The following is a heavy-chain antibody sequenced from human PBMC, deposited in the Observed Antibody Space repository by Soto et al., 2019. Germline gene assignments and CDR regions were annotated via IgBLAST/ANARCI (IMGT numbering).Heavy chain of an antibody. D-gene: IGHD6-13*01. J-gene: IGHJ4*02. CDR1: GFTFSSYS. CDR2: ISSSSSYI. V-gene: IGHV3-21*01. Sequence: GGSLRLSCAASGFTFSSYSMNWVRQAPGKGLEWVSSISSSSSYIYYADSVKGRFTISRDNAKNSLYLQMNSLRAEDTAVYYCAKDGAIAAADYFFDYWGQGSLVTVSS. CDR3: AKDGAIAAADYFFDY.